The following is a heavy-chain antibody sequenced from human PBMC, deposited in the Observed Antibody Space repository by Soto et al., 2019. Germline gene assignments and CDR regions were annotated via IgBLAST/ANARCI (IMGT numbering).Heavy chain of an antibody. Sequence: KPSETLSLTCTVSGGSISSGDYYWSWIRQPPGKGLEWIGYIYYSGSTYYNPSLKSRVTISVDTSKNQFSLKLSSVTAADTAVYYCARHSRHDFWSGYLNHYYYGMDVWGQGTTVTVSS. V-gene: IGHV4-30-4*01. CDR2: IYYSGST. J-gene: IGHJ6*02. CDR3: ARHSRHDFWSGYLNHYYYGMDV. CDR1: GGSISSGDYY. D-gene: IGHD3-3*01.